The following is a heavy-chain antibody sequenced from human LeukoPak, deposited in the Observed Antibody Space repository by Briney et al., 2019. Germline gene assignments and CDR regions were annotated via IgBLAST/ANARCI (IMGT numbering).Heavy chain of an antibody. V-gene: IGHV4-39*01. CDR3: ARGRAAMVPLFDY. J-gene: IGHJ4*02. Sequence: SETLSLTCTVSGGSISSSSYYWGWIRQPPGKGLEWIGTIHYSGSTYYNPSLKSRVTISVDTSKNQFSLKLSSVTAADTAVYYCARGRAAMVPLFDYWGQGTLVTVSS. CDR1: GGSISSSSYY. D-gene: IGHD5-18*01. CDR2: IHYSGST.